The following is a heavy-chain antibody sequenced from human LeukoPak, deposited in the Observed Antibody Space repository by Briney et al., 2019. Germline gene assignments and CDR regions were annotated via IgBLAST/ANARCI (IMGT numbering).Heavy chain of an antibody. J-gene: IGHJ4*02. CDR3: ARADDGSGSYYYFDY. V-gene: IGHV3-11*01. Sequence: GGSLRLSCAASGFTFTDYYMSWIRQAPGKGLEWVSYISSSGSTIYYADSVKGRFTISRDNAKNSLYLQMNSLRAEDTAVYYCARADDGSGSYYYFDYWGQGTLVTVSS. D-gene: IGHD3-10*01. CDR2: ISSSGSTI. CDR1: GFTFTDYY.